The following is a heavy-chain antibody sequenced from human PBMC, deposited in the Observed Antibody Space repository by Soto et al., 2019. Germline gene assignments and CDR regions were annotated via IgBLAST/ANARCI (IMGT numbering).Heavy chain of an antibody. V-gene: IGHV3-30-3*01. J-gene: IGHJ6*02. Sequence: GGSLRLSCAASGFTFSSYAMHWVRQAPGKGLEWVAVISYDGSNKYYAYSVKGRFTISRDNSKNTLYLQMNSLRAEDTAVYYCARVRRELRYYYGMDVWGQGTTVTVSS. CDR1: GFTFSSYA. CDR2: ISYDGSNK. D-gene: IGHD3-9*01. CDR3: ARVRRELRYYYGMDV.